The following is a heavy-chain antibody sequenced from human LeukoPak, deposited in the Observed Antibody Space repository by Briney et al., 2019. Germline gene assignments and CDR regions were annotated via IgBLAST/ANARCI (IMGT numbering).Heavy chain of an antibody. J-gene: IGHJ4*02. V-gene: IGHV1-18*01. CDR1: GYTFTSYG. CDR3: ARDAYSSSWIGKADY. Sequence: ASVKVSCKASGYTFTSYGISWVRQAPGQGLEWMGWISAYNGNTNYAQKLQGRVTMTTDTSTSTAYKELRSLRYDDTAVYYCARDAYSSSWIGKADYWGQGTLVTVPS. D-gene: IGHD6-13*01. CDR2: ISAYNGNT.